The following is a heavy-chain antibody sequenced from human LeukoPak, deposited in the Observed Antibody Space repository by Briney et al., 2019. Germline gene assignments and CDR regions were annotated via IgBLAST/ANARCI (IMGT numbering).Heavy chain of an antibody. V-gene: IGHV3-9*01. Sequence: GGSLRLSCAASGFTFDDYAMYWVRQIPGKGLEWVSGISWNSGNIEYADSVKGRFTISRDNAKNSLYLQMDSLRAEDTAVYYCAKGPLRGTAAAIDYWGLGTLVTVSS. CDR1: GFTFDDYA. D-gene: IGHD2-2*01. CDR3: AKGPLRGTAAAIDY. J-gene: IGHJ4*02. CDR2: ISWNSGNI.